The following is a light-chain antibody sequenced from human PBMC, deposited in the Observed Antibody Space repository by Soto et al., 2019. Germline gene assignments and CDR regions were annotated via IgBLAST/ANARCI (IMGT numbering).Light chain of an antibody. Sequence: QSVLTQPPSVSEAPRQRITISCSGSSSNIAAGYDVHWYLHLPGTAPKLLITGKDNRPSGVPDRYSVSRSGTSASLAITGLQAEDEAVYYCQCYDNTLGANVLFGGGTKVTVL. V-gene: IGLV1-40*01. CDR1: SSNIAAGYD. CDR2: GKD. CDR3: QCYDNTLGANVL. J-gene: IGLJ2*01.